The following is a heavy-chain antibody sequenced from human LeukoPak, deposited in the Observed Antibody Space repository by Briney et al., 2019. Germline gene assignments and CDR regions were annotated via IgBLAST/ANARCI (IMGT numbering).Heavy chain of an antibody. Sequence: GGSLRLSCATSGFTFSGYAMSWVRQAPGKGLEWVSGINWNGGSTGYADSVKGRFTISRDNAKNSLYLQMNSLRAEDTAIYYCAKNGDRGAYCTGGTCYPYFYYYMDVWGKGTTVTI. CDR1: GFTFSGYA. V-gene: IGHV3-20*04. D-gene: IGHD2-15*01. J-gene: IGHJ6*03. CDR2: INWNGGST. CDR3: AKNGDRGAYCTGGTCYPYFYYYMDV.